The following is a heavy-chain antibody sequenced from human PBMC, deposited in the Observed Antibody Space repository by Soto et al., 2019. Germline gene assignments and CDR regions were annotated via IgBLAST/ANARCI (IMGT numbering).Heavy chain of an antibody. Sequence: ASVKVSCKASGYTFTGYYMHWVRQAPGQGLEWMGWINPNSGGTNYAQKFQGWVTMTRDTSISTAYMELSRLRSDDTAVYYCARDTRDYGSGSYSAFDIWGQGTMDTVSS. CDR2: INPNSGGT. J-gene: IGHJ3*02. V-gene: IGHV1-2*04. D-gene: IGHD3-10*01. CDR1: GYTFTGYY. CDR3: ARDTRDYGSGSYSAFDI.